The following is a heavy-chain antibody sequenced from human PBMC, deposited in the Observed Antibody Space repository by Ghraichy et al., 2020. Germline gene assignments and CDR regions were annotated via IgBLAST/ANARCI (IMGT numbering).Heavy chain of an antibody. J-gene: IGHJ4*02. Sequence: GGSLRLSCAASGFTFSDCWMTWVRQAPGKGLEWVANINQDGSEKSYVDSVKGRFTFSRDNAKNSLYLEMNSLRAEDTALYYCARHNYWTFDFWGQGTLVTVSS. D-gene: IGHD3/OR15-3a*01. CDR2: INQDGSEK. V-gene: IGHV3-7*01. CDR3: ARHNYWTFDF. CDR1: GFTFSDCW.